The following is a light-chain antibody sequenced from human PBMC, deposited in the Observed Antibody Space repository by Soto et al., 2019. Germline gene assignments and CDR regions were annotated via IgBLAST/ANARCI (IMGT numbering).Light chain of an antibody. V-gene: IGKV3-20*01. CDR2: GAF. Sequence: VNHSPVALSVPKEDRVTLSCRASQSSSTRPVAVDRQRPGQAPRLRIYGAFNTATGIPDRLSGGGSGTDVTLTISILEPEEDAVYDGQYYGTSSLTFGLWT. CDR1: QSSSTRP. CDR3: QYYGTSSLT. J-gene: IGKJ1*01.